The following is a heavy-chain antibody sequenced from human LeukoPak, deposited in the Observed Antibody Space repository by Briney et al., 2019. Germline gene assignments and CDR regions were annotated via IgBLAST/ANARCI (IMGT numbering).Heavy chain of an antibody. CDR1: GFTFRNYA. Sequence: GGSLRLSCAASGFTFRNYAMTWVRQAPGKGLEWVSYLISTGVSTYYADSVKGRFTISRDNSKNTVYLQMNSLRVEDTAVYYCARDYKYAFDNWGQGTLVTVSS. CDR2: LISTGVST. J-gene: IGHJ4*02. D-gene: IGHD5-24*01. V-gene: IGHV3-23*01. CDR3: ARDYKYAFDN.